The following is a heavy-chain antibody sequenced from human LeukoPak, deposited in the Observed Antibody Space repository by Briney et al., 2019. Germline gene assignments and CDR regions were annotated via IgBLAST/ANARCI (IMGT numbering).Heavy chain of an antibody. CDR3: ARDGPVRSFDY. CDR2: ISSSSSYI. V-gene: IGHV3-21*01. CDR1: GFTFSSYS. J-gene: IGHJ4*02. Sequence: GGSLRLSCAASGFTFSSYSMNWVRQAPRKGLEWVSSISSSSSYIYYADSVKGRFTISRDNAKNSLYLQMNSLRAEDTAVYYCARDGPVRSFDYWGQGTLVTVSS. D-gene: IGHD3-16*01.